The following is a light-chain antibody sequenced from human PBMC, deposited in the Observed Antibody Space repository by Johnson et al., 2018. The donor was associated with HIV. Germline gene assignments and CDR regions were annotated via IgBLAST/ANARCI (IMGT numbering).Light chain of an antibody. CDR2: ENN. CDR1: SSNIGNNY. Sequence: SVLTQPPSVSAAPGQTVTISCSGSSSNIGNNYVSWYQQLQGTAPKLLIYENNRRPSGTPDRFSGSKSGTSATLGITGLQTGDEADYYCGTWDSSLSSYVFGTGTTVTVL. J-gene: IGLJ1*01. CDR3: GTWDSSLSSYV. V-gene: IGLV1-51*02.